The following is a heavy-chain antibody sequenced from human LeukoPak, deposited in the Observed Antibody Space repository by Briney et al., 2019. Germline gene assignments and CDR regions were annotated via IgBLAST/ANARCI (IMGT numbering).Heavy chain of an antibody. CDR3: AKSTNHQYYDFWSGGFDY. CDR1: GFTFSSYG. V-gene: IGHV3-30*18. J-gene: IGHJ4*02. CDR2: ISYDGSNK. D-gene: IGHD3-3*01. Sequence: GGSLRLSCAASGFTFSSYGMHWVRQAPGKGLEWVAVISYDGSNKYYADSVKGRFTISRDNSKNTLYLQMNSLRAEDTAVYYCAKSTNHQYYDFWSGGFDYWGQGTLVTVSS.